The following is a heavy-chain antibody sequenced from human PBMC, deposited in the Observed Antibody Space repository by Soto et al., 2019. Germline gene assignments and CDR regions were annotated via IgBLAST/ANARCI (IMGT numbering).Heavy chain of an antibody. CDR2: IYYSGRT. CDR3: ARLHSERFGDDTFDT. Sequence: QLQLQESGPGLVKSSETLSLTCTVSGGSITSGPYFWGWIRQPPGKGLEWIANIYYSGRTYYNPSLESRVTMSVDTSRGQFFLDLNSVTAADSAVYCCARLHSERFGDDTFDTWGQGTMVTVSS. D-gene: IGHD3-10*01. J-gene: IGHJ3*02. CDR1: GGSITSGPYF. V-gene: IGHV4-39*01.